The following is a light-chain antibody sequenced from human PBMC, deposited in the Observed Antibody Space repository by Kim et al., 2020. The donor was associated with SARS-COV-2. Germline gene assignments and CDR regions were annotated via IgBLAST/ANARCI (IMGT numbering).Light chain of an antibody. J-gene: IGKJ4*01. CDR1: QGISSY. CDR2: AAS. Sequence: IQLTQSPSSLSASVGDRVTITCRASQGISSYLAWYQQKPGKAPKLLIYAASTLQSGVPSRFSGSGSGTDFTLTISSLQPEDSATYYCQQLKSYPLTFGGGTKVDIK. CDR3: QQLKSYPLT. V-gene: IGKV1-9*01.